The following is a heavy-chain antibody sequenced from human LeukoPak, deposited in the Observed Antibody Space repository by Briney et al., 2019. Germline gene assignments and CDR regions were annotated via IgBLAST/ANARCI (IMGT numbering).Heavy chain of an antibody. CDR1: RFTFSSYA. CDR2: INGSGGST. V-gene: IGHV3-23*01. J-gene: IGHJ3*02. Sequence: GGSLRLSCAASRFTFSSYAMTWVRQAPGKGLAWVSAINGSGGSTYYADSVNGRFTISRDNSKNTLYLQMNSLRAEDTAVYYCAKVINYYDSSGFDAFDIWGQGTVVTVSS. D-gene: IGHD3-22*01. CDR3: AKVINYYDSSGFDAFDI.